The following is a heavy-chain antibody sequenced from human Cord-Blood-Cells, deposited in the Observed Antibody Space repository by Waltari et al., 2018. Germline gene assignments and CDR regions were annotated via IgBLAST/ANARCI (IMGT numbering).Heavy chain of an antibody. D-gene: IGHD3-9*01. Sequence: QVQLQQWGAGLLKPSETLSLTCAVYGGSFSGYYWSWIRPPPGKGLEWSGEINHSGSTNYNPSLKSRVTISVDTSKNQFSLKLSSVTAADTAVYYCARVAGLRYFDWLLYYFDYWGQGTLVTVSS. CDR2: INHSGST. J-gene: IGHJ4*02. CDR3: ARVAGLRYFDWLLYYFDY. V-gene: IGHV4-34*01. CDR1: GGSFSGYY.